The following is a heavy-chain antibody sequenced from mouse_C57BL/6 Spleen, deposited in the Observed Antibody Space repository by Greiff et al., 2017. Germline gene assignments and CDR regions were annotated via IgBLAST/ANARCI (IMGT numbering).Heavy chain of an antibody. Sequence: ESGPGLVKPSQSLSLTCSVTGYSITSGYYWNWIRQFPGNKLEWMGYLSYDGSNNYNPSLKNRISITRDTSKNQFFLKLNSVTTEDTATYYCARDYYGSSYGFAYWGQGTLVTVSA. CDR3: ARDYYGSSYGFAY. CDR1: GYSITSGYY. CDR2: LSYDGSN. J-gene: IGHJ3*01. D-gene: IGHD1-1*01. V-gene: IGHV3-6*01.